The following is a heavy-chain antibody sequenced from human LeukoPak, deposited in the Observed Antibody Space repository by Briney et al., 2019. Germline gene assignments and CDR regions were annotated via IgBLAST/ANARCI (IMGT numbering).Heavy chain of an antibody. Sequence: ASVKVSCKASGSTFTDYYMHWVRQPPGPGLEWMGWINPSSGGTNYAQKFQGRVTMTRDTSISTAYMELSRLRSDDTAVYYCARDLVTVTTGGYYYYMDVWGKGTTVTVSS. V-gene: IGHV1-2*02. D-gene: IGHD4-11*01. CDR3: ARDLVTVTTGGYYYYMDV. CDR1: GSTFTDYY. CDR2: INPSSGGT. J-gene: IGHJ6*03.